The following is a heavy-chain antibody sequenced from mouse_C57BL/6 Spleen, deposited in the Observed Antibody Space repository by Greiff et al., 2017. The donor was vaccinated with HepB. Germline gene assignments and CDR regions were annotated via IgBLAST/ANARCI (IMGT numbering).Heavy chain of an antibody. CDR1: GYSITSDY. J-gene: IGHJ2*01. D-gene: IGHD4-1*01. CDR3: ARYRLTGISHFDY. Sequence: EVKVVESGPGLAKPSQTLSLTCSVTGYSITSDYWNWIRKFPGNKLEYMGYISYSGSTYYNPSLKSRISITRDTSKNQYYLQLNSVTTEDTATYYCARYRLTGISHFDYWGQGTTLTVSS. CDR2: ISYSGST. V-gene: IGHV3-8*01.